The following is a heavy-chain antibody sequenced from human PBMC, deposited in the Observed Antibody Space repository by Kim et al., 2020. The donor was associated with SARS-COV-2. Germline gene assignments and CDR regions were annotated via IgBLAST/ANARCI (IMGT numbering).Heavy chain of an antibody. CDR1: GFTFSSYE. Sequence: GGPLRLSCAASGFTFSSYEMNWVRQAPGKGLEWVSYISSSGSTIYYADSVKGRFTISRDNAKNSLYLQMNSLRAEDTAVYYCARVKPQWLVSYGMDVWGQGTTVTVSS. D-gene: IGHD6-19*01. V-gene: IGHV3-48*03. CDR2: ISSSGSTI. CDR3: ARVKPQWLVSYGMDV. J-gene: IGHJ6*02.